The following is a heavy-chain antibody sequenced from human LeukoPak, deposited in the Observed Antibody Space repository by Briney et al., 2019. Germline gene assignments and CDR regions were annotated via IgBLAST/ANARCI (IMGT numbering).Heavy chain of an antibody. J-gene: IGHJ4*02. CDR1: GGSFSGYY. Sequence: SETLSLTCAVYGGSFSGYYWSWIRQPPGKGLEWIGEINHSGSTNYNPSLKNRVTISVDTSKSQFSLKLSSVTAADTAVYYCARDVGRTRLDYWGQGTLVSVSS. D-gene: IGHD3/OR15-3a*01. CDR2: INHSGST. CDR3: ARDVGRTRLDY. V-gene: IGHV4-34*01.